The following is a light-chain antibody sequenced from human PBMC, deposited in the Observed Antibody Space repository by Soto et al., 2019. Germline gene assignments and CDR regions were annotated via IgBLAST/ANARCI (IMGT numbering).Light chain of an antibody. Sequence: DIQMTQSPSSLSASVGDRVTITCRASQDISNYFAWYQQRPGKVPKLLIYAASTLQSGVPSRFSGSGSGTDVTLTISSLQPDDVASYYCQKYEIAPRTFGGGTKVEIK. CDR2: AAS. CDR3: QKYEIAPRT. J-gene: IGKJ4*01. CDR1: QDISNY. V-gene: IGKV1-27*01.